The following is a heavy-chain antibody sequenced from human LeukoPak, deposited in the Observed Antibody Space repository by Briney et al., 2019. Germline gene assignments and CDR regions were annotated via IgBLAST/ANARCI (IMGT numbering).Heavy chain of an antibody. V-gene: IGHV1-46*01. CDR2: INPSGGST. D-gene: IGHD5-18*01. CDR1: GYTFTSYY. Sequence: ASVKVSCKASGYTFTSYYMHWVRQAPGQGLEWMGIINPSGGSTSYAQKFQGRVTMTRDTSTSTVYMELSSLTSEDTAVYYCARVGYSYGYGPGSWFDPWGQGTLVTVSS. CDR3: ARVGYSYGYGPGSWFDP. J-gene: IGHJ5*02.